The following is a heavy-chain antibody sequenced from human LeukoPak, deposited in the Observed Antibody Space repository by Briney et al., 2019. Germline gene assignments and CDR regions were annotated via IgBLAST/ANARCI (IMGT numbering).Heavy chain of an antibody. V-gene: IGHV1-46*01. D-gene: IGHD2-15*01. CDR1: GYTFTSYY. J-gene: IGHJ5*02. Sequence: PVASVKVSRKASGYTFTSYYMHWVRQAPGQGLEWMGIINPSGGSTSYAQKFQGRVTMTRDTSTSTVYMKLSSLRSEDTAVYYCARSVVVVAQFDPWGQGTLVTVSS. CDR3: ARSVVVVAQFDP. CDR2: INPSGGST.